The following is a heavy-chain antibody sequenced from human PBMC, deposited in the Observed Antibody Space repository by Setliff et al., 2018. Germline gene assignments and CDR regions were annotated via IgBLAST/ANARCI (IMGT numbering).Heavy chain of an antibody. V-gene: IGHV4-61*01. Sequence: PSETLSLTCIVSGESIDSVATGNHYWNWIRQPPGKGLEWIGYMYDSGRTNYNPSLKSRVTISTGTSKNQFSLKLNSVTAADTAVYYCARMSGFLYMDVWGKGTTVTVSS. J-gene: IGHJ6*03. CDR1: GESIDSVATGNHY. D-gene: IGHD3-3*01. CDR2: MYDSGRT. CDR3: ARMSGFLYMDV.